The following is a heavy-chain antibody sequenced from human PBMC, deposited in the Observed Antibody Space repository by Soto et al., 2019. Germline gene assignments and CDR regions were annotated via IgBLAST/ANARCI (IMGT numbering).Heavy chain of an antibody. V-gene: IGHV1-2*02. CDR3: ARDPLRFLEWIYPPRSNGMDV. CDR1: GYTFTGYY. D-gene: IGHD3-3*01. CDR2: INPNSGGT. J-gene: IGHJ6*02. Sequence: ASVKVSCKASGYTFTGYYMHFVRQAPGQGLEWMGWINPNSGGTNYAQKFQGRVTMTRDTSISTAYMELSRLRSDDTAVYYCARDPLRFLEWIYPPRSNGMDVWGQGTTVTVSS.